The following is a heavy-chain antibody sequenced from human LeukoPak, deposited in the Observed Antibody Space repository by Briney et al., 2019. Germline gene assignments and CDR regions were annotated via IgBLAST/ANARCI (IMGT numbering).Heavy chain of an antibody. CDR1: GGTFTSYA. V-gene: IGHV1-69*04. CDR2: IIPILGIA. CDR3: AASIPKWLRLDAFDY. Sequence: ASVKVSCKASGGTFTSYAISWVRQAPGQGLEWMGRIIPILGIANYAQKFQGRVTITADKSTSTAYMELSSLRSEDTAVYYCAASIPKWLRLDAFDYWGQGTLVAVSS. D-gene: IGHD5-12*01. J-gene: IGHJ4*02.